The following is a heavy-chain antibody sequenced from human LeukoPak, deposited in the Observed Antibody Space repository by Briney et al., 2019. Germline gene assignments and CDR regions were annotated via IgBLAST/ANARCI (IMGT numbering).Heavy chain of an antibody. V-gene: IGHV3-48*01. CDR2: ISSSSSTI. CDR1: GFTFSSYS. J-gene: IGHJ4*02. Sequence: PGGSLRLSCAASGFTFSSYSMNWVRQAPGKGLEWVSYISSSSSTIYYADSVKGRFTISRDNSKNTLYLQMNSLRPEDTAVYYCAKDRGDNELLDYWGRGTLVTVSS. D-gene: IGHD4-17*01. CDR3: AKDRGDNELLDY.